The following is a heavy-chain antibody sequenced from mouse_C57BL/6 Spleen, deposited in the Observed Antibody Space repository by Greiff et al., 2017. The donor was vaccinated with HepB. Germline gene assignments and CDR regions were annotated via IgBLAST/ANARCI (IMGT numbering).Heavy chain of an antibody. Sequence: EVQLQQSGPGLVKPSQSLSLTCSVTGYSITSGYYWNWIRQFPGNKLECMGYISYDGSNNYNPSLKNPISITRDTSKNQFFLKLNSVTTEDTATYYCAREWLRWAMDYWGQGTSVTVSS. D-gene: IGHD2-2*01. CDR1: GYSITSGYY. J-gene: IGHJ4*01. CDR2: ISYDGSN. V-gene: IGHV3-6*01. CDR3: AREWLRWAMDY.